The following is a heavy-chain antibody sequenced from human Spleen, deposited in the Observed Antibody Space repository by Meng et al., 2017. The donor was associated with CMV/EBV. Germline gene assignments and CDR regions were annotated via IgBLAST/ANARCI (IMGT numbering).Heavy chain of an antibody. V-gene: IGHV1-2*02. CDR1: GYTFTGYY. Sequence: ASVKVSCKASGYTFTGYYMQWVRQAPGQGLEWMGWINPNTDITKYAQKFQGRVTTTRDTSISTAYMELSRLRSDDTAVYYCARPRKRITIFGVVITHPDYYYYGMDVWGQGTTVTVSS. CDR2: INPNTDIT. D-gene: IGHD3-3*01. J-gene: IGHJ6*02. CDR3: ARPRKRITIFGVVITHPDYYYYGMDV.